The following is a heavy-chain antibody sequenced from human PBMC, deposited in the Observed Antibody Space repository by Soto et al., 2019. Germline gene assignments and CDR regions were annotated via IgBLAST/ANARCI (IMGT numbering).Heavy chain of an antibody. CDR2: IYYSGST. Sequence: SETLSLTCTVSGGSISSYYWSWIRQPPGKGLEWIGYIYYSGSTNYNPSLKSRVTISLDTSKYQFSLKLSSVTAADTAVYYCARDGDGRMTTNPYYYNGMDVWGPGTTVTVSS. V-gene: IGHV4-59*01. CDR3: ARDGDGRMTTNPYYYNGMDV. CDR1: GGSISSYY. D-gene: IGHD4-4*01. J-gene: IGHJ6*02.